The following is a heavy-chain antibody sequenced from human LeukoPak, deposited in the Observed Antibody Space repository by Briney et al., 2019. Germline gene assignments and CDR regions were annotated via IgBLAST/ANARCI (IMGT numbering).Heavy chain of an antibody. CDR1: GYTFTGYY. Sequence: ASVKVSCKASGYTFTGYYMHWVRQAPGQGLEWMGWINPNSGGTNYAQKFQGRVTMTRDTSISTAYMELSRLRSDDTAVYYCARWHYYGSGSYYPFDYWGQGTLVTVSS. D-gene: IGHD3-10*01. CDR3: ARWHYYGSGSYYPFDY. CDR2: INPNSGGT. V-gene: IGHV1-2*02. J-gene: IGHJ4*02.